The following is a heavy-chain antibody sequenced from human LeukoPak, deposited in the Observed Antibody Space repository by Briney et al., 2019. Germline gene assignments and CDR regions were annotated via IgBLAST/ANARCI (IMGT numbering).Heavy chain of an antibody. CDR2: ISAYNGNT. CDR3: ARSFVPYDSNFWYGFDP. Sequence: ASVKVSFKASGYTFTIYGISWVRQAPGQGLEWMGWISAYNGNTNYAQKLQGRVTTTTDTSTSTAYMELRSLRSDDTAVYYCARSFVPYDSNFWYGFDPWGQGTLVTVSS. CDR1: GYTFTIYG. V-gene: IGHV1-18*01. D-gene: IGHD6-13*01. J-gene: IGHJ5*02.